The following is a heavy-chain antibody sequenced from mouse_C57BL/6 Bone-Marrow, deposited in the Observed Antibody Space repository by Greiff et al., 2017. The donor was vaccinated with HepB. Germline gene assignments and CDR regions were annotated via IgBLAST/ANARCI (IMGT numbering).Heavy chain of an antibody. CDR2: IDPSDSYT. Sequence: QVQLQQPGAELVMPGASVKLSCKASGYTFTSYWMHWVKQRPGQGLEWIGEIDPSDSYTNYNQKFKGKSTLTVDKSSSTAYMQLSSLTSEDSAVYDCAREGLYYGSSWWYFDVWGTGTTVTVSS. V-gene: IGHV1-69*01. D-gene: IGHD1-1*01. J-gene: IGHJ1*03. CDR1: GYTFTSYW. CDR3: AREGLYYGSSWWYFDV.